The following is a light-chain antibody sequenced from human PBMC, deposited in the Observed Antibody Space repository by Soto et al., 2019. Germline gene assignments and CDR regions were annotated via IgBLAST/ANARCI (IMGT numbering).Light chain of an antibody. J-gene: IGKJ5*01. CDR2: DAS. V-gene: IGKV3-11*01. Sequence: EIVLTQSPATLSLSPGERSTLSVRSSHSVKTFLVWYPQRPGQAPRLLLYDASHRAAGIPARFSGSGFGTDFTLTISSLEPEDAAVYYCQQRSNWPPITFGQGTRLEIK. CDR1: HSVKTF. CDR3: QQRSNWPPIT.